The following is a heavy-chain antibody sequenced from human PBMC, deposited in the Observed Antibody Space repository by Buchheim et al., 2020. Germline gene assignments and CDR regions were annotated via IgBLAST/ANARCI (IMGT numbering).Heavy chain of an antibody. CDR1: GGSIRSSNW. V-gene: IGHV4-4*02. CDR3: ARNGGNSNFDY. D-gene: IGHD4-23*01. J-gene: IGHJ4*02. CDR2: IKQSGRT. Sequence: QVQLQESGPGLVQPSGTLSLTCAVSGGSIRSSNWWTWVRQPPGKGLEWIGEIKQSGRTNYKPSLKSRVNISVDKSKNQFSLKLSSVTAADTAVYYCARNGGNSNFDYWGQGTL.